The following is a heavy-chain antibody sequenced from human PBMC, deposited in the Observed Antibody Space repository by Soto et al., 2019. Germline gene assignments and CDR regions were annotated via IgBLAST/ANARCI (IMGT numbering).Heavy chain of an antibody. J-gene: IGHJ4*02. CDR3: AHSVSFGEVDY. D-gene: IGHD3-10*01. CDR1: GFSLSTSGVG. CDR2: IYWDDDK. Sequence: QITLKESGPTLVKPTQTLTLTCTFSGFSLSTSGVGVGWIRQPPGKALEWLALIYWDDDKRYNPSLKSRLTITKDTSNNHVVLTMTNMDPVDTATYYCAHSVSFGEVDYWGQGTLVTVSS. V-gene: IGHV2-5*02.